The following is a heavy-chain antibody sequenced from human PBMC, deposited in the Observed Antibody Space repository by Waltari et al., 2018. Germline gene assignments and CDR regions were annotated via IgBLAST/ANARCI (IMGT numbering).Heavy chain of an antibody. Sequence: QEQLQQWGAGLLKPSETLSLTCAVYGGSFSGYYWSWIRQPPGKGLEWIGEINHSGSTNYNPSRKSRVTITADTSTDTAYMELSSLRSEDTAVYYCATGGSRNFDYWGQGTLVTVSA. CDR2: INHSGST. V-gene: IGHV4-34*01. CDR3: ATGGSRNFDY. J-gene: IGHJ4*02. D-gene: IGHD1-26*01. CDR1: GGSFSGYY.